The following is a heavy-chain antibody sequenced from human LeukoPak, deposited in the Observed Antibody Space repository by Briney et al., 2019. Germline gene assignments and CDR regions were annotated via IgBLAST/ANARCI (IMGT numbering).Heavy chain of an antibody. D-gene: IGHD2-15*01. V-gene: IGHV3-48*03. Sequence: GGSLRLSCAASGFTFSSYEMNWVRQAPGKGLEWVSYISSSGSTIYYADSVKGRFTISRDNAKNSLYLQMNSLRAEDTAVYYCARNSTVVAGTFDIWGQGTMVTVSS. CDR3: ARNSTVVAGTFDI. J-gene: IGHJ3*02. CDR1: GFTFSSYE. CDR2: ISSSGSTI.